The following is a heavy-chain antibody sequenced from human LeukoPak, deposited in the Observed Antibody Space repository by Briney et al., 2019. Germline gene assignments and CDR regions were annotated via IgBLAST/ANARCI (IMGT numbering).Heavy chain of an antibody. CDR1: GFTFSSYW. D-gene: IGHD3-10*02. CDR2: IKQDGSEK. V-gene: IGHV3-7*01. J-gene: IGHJ6*04. Sequence: GGSLRLSCAASGFTFSSYWMSWVRQAPGKGLEWVANIKQDGSEKNYVDSVKGRFTISRDSAKNSLYLQMNSLRAEDTAVYYCAELGITMIGGVWGKGTTVTISS. CDR3: AELGITMIGGV.